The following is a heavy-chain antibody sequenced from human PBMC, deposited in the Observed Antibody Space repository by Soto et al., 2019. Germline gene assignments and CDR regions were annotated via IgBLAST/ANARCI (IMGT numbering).Heavy chain of an antibody. V-gene: IGHV4-30-4*01. J-gene: IGHJ6*02. Sequence: PSETLSLTCTVSGGSINSGDYYWTWVRQPPGKGLEWIGNIFHSGSTYYTPSLQSRVTISLDTSKNHFSLKLGSVTPADTAVYYCARDRYYGSGTYYNFYSGMDVWGQGTTVTVSS. CDR2: IFHSGST. D-gene: IGHD3-10*01. CDR1: GGSINSGDYY. CDR3: ARDRYYGSGTYYNFYSGMDV.